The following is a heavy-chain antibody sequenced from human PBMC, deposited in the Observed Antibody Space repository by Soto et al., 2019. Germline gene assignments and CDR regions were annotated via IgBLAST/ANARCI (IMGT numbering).Heavy chain of an antibody. CDR1: GFSLSTSGVG. CDR2: IYWDDDK. J-gene: IGHJ4*02. V-gene: IGHV2-5*02. Sequence: TLKESGPTLVQPTQTLTLTCTFSGFSLSTSGVGVGCFRQPPGTALEWLVLIYWDDDKRYRPPLKSTLTITKGPSTNPVVLTLTNMAPVDTTTYSCAHSLIPNWMSRGASDYWGKGPLVTASS. D-gene: IGHD1-1*01. CDR3: AHSLIPNWMSRGASDY.